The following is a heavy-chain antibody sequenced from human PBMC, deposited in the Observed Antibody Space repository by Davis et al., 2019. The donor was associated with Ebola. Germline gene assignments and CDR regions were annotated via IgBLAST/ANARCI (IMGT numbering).Heavy chain of an antibody. CDR1: GYTFTGFY. CDR2: IIPIFGTT. D-gene: IGHD2-15*01. J-gene: IGHJ6*02. Sequence: SVKVSCKTSGYTFTGFYIHWARQAPGQGLEWMGGIIPIFGTTNYAQKFQGRVTITADESTSTAYMELGSLRSEDTAVYYCARDNCSGGSCWYGMDVWGQGTTVTVSS. V-gene: IGHV1-69*13. CDR3: ARDNCSGGSCWYGMDV.